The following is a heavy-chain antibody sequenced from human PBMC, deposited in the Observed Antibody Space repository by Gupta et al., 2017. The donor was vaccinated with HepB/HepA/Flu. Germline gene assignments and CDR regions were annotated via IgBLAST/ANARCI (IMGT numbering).Heavy chain of an antibody. CDR2: ISWNSGSI. V-gene: IGHV3-9*01. D-gene: IGHD2-21*01. J-gene: IGHJ6*02. CDR3: AKGHGVNYYYYGMDV. CDR1: GFTFDDSA. Sequence: EVQLVESGGGLVQPGRSLRLSCAASGFTFDDSAMHWVRQAPGKGLEWVSGISWNSGSIGYADSVKGRFTISRDNAKNSLYLQMNSLRAEDTALYYCAKGHGVNYYYYGMDVWGQGTTVTVSS.